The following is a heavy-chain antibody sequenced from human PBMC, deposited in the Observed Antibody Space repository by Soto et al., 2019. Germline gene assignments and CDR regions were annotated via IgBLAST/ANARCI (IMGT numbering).Heavy chain of an antibody. D-gene: IGHD3-16*01. Sequence: ESGGGLVQPGGSLQLSCAASDFTFGDSAVHWIRQASGNGLEWVGRIRGKSRNYATGYAASLKGRFTISRDDSRNTAYLRMNTLKTEDTAVYYWAYGLHYALDLWGQGTLVTASP. CDR1: DFTFGDSA. CDR2: IRGKSRNYAT. CDR3: AYGLHYALDL. V-gene: IGHV3-73*01. J-gene: IGHJ5*02.